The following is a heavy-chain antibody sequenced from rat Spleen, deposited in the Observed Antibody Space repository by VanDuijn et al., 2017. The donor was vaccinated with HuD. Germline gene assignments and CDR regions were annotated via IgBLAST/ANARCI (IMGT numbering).Heavy chain of an antibody. CDR1: GFSFSKYG. D-gene: IGHD2-1*01. CDR2: ISYDGGST. CDR3: TTAIPDY. J-gene: IGHJ2*01. Sequence: EVQLVESGGGLVLPGRSLKLSCATSGFSFSKYGMQWIRQAPTKGLEWVASISYDGGSTYYRDSVKGRFTISRDNAKSSLYLQMDSLRSEDTATYYCTTAIPDYWGQGVMLTVSS. V-gene: IGHV5-19*01.